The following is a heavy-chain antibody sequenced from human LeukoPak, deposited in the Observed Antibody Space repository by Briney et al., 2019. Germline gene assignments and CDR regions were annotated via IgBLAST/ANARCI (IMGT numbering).Heavy chain of an antibody. J-gene: IGHJ4*02. CDR1: GLTFSNYA. CDR3: AKGGIDFDWFVFDY. CDR2: ISGSGGSA. V-gene: IGHV3-23*01. D-gene: IGHD3-9*01. Sequence: GGSLRLSCAASGLTFSNYAMSWVRQAPGKGLEWVSGISGSGGSAYYTDSVKGRFTISRDNSKNTLYLQMNSLRAEDTAVYYCAKGGIDFDWFVFDYWGQGTLVTVSS.